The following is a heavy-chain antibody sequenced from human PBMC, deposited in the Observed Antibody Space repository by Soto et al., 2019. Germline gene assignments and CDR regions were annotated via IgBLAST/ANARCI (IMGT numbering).Heavy chain of an antibody. CDR2: ISYDGSNK. D-gene: IGHD2-21*02. CDR3: AKDSTVVVTAIGSWYFDL. J-gene: IGHJ2*01. V-gene: IGHV3-30*18. Sequence: QVQLVESGGGVVQPGRSLRLSCAASGFTFSSYGMHWVRQAPGKGLEWVAVISYDGSNKYYADSVKGRFTIFRDNSKNTLYLQMNSLRAEDTAVYYCAKDSTVVVTAIGSWYFDLRGRGTLVTVSS. CDR1: GFTFSSYG.